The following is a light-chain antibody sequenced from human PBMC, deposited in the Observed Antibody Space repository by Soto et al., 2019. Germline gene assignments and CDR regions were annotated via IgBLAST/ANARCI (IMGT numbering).Light chain of an antibody. CDR3: QQYSSSRT. V-gene: IGKV3-20*01. CDR1: QSVSSNH. CDR2: GGS. Sequence: DIVLTQSPGTLSLSPGERATLSCRASQSVSSNHLAWYQQKPGQAPRLLIYGGSSRATGIPVRSSGSGSETDFTLTITRLEPEDFAVYYCQQYSSSRTFGQGTKVDIK. J-gene: IGKJ1*01.